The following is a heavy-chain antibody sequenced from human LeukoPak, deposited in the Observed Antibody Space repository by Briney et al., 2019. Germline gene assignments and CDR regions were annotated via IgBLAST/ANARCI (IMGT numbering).Heavy chain of an antibody. V-gene: IGHV4-59*01. D-gene: IGHD3-22*01. CDR1: GGSLSSYY. CDR3: ARGPDASGYYSNWFDP. Sequence: NPSETLSLTCTVSGGSLSSYYWSWIRQPPGKGLEWIGYIYYTGSTNYNSSLKSRVTISVDTSKNQFPLKVSSVTAADTAVYYCARGPDASGYYSNWFDPWGQGNLVTVSS. CDR2: IYYTGST. J-gene: IGHJ5*02.